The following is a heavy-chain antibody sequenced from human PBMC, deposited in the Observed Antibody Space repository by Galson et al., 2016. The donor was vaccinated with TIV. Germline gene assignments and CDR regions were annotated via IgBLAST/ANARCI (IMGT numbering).Heavy chain of an antibody. D-gene: IGHD4-23*01. Sequence: SLRLSCAASGFPVSDNYMTWVRRAPGKGLEWVSIIHTGGNTNYADSVRGRFTISRDNAKNTVYLQMSRLRAEDAAVYYCARERRLCGNECFLQYYYGMDVWGQGTTVTVSS. V-gene: IGHV3-66*02. J-gene: IGHJ6*02. CDR1: GFPVSDNY. CDR3: ARERRLCGNECFLQYYYGMDV. CDR2: IHTGGNT.